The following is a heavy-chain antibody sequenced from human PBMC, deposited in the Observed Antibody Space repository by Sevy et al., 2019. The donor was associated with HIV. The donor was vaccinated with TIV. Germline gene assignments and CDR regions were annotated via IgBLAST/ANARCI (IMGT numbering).Heavy chain of an antibody. CDR2: IKEEGSAK. V-gene: IGHV3-7*01. CDR1: RFTFKTYW. Sequence: GGSLRLSCAASRFTFKTYWMSWVRQAPGKGLEWVGNIKEEGSAKYYADSVRGRFTISRDNAKNSLYLQMSSLRVEDTAVYYCARDSPGYGGYRYWGQGTLVTVSS. CDR3: ARDSPGYGGYRY. D-gene: IGHD1-26*01. J-gene: IGHJ4*01.